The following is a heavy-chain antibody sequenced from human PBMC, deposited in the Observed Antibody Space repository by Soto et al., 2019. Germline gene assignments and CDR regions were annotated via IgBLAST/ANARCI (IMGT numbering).Heavy chain of an antibody. Sequence: GGSLRFSCAASGFTFNTFGMHWVRQAPGKGLEWVAVISYDGSDKYYSDSVRGRFTISRDNSMNTLYLQMNSLRTEDTAVYYCAKSPNFYCSSYHCYKYYFDYWGQGTLVTVSS. J-gene: IGHJ4*02. CDR2: ISYDGSDK. D-gene: IGHD2-2*01. V-gene: IGHV3-30*18. CDR1: GFTFNTFG. CDR3: AKSPNFYCSSYHCYKYYFDY.